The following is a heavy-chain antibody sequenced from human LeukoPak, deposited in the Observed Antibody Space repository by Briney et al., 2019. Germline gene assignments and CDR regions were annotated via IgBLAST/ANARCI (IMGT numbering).Heavy chain of an antibody. V-gene: IGHV3-74*01. CDR3: AELGITMIGGV. J-gene: IGHJ6*04. D-gene: IGHD3-10*02. CDR2: ITADGRST. CDR1: ASDFRTSW. Sequence: PGGSLRLSCASSASDFRTSWMQWVRQGPGTGLVWVSLITADGRSTTYADSVKGRFTISRDNAKNTLYLQMNSLRAEDTAVYYCAELGITMIGGVWGKGTTVTISS.